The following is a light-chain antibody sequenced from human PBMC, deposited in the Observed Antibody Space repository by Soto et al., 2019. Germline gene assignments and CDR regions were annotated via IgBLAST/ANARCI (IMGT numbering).Light chain of an antibody. Sequence: EIVVTQSPTTLSGSPGGRRTLSFTASQYIGSNLAWYQQKPGQAPRLLIYGASTRATGIPARFSGSGSGTEVTITISSLQYEDGSVYYGEQYNNWPITFGQGTRLEIK. V-gene: IGKV3-15*01. CDR2: GAS. J-gene: IGKJ5*01. CDR1: QYIGSN. CDR3: EQYNNWPIT.